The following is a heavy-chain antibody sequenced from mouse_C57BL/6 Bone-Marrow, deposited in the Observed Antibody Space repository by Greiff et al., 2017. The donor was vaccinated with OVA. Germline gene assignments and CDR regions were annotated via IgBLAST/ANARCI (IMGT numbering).Heavy chain of an antibody. CDR1: GFNIKDYY. CDR3: TTSIICYDYPRGFAY. J-gene: IGHJ3*01. D-gene: IGHD2-4*01. V-gene: IGHV14-1*01. CDR2: IDPEDGDT. Sequence: VQLQQSGAELVRPGASVKLSCTASGFNIKDYYMHWVKQRPEQGLEWIGRIDPEDGDTEYAPKFQGKATMTADTSSNPAYLQLSSLTSEDTAVYYCTTSIICYDYPRGFAYWGQGTLVTVSA.